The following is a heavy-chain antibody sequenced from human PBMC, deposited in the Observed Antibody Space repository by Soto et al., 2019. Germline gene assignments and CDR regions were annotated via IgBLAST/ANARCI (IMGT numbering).Heavy chain of an antibody. D-gene: IGHD2-2*01. J-gene: IGHJ6*02. CDR3: ATPNCSSTSCYNYYGMDV. Sequence: PGGSLRLSCAASGFTFSSYWMHWVRQAPGKGLVWVSRINSDGSSTSYADSVKGRFTISRDNAKNTLYLQMNSLRAEDTAVYYCATPNCSSTSCYNYYGMDVWGQGTTVTVSS. CDR2: INSDGSST. CDR1: GFTFSSYW. V-gene: IGHV3-74*01.